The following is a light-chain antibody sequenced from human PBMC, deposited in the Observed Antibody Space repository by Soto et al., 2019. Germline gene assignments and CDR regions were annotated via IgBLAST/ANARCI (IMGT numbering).Light chain of an antibody. V-gene: IGLV2-8*01. CDR2: EVT. CDR1: SSDVGAYDF. CDR3: ISYAGINNVI. Sequence: QSVLTQPPSASGSPGQAVTISCTGTSSDVGAYDFVSWYHQQSGKAPKLLIFEVTKRPSGVPDRFYGSKSGNTASLTVSGLQADDEGDYYCISYAGINNVIFGAGTKVTVL. J-gene: IGLJ1*01.